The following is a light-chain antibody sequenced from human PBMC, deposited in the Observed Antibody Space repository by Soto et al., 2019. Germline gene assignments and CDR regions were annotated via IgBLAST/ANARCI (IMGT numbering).Light chain of an antibody. V-gene: IGLV2-14*01. CDR3: NSYSSTSFYV. CDR2: QVT. Sequence: QSALAQPASMSGSPGQSITISCTGSGSDIATFNYVSWYQQYPGKAPKLLIYQVTSRASGVSHRFSGSKSGNTAALTISGLQHEDEAEYYCNSYSSTSFYVFGTGTKLTVL. J-gene: IGLJ1*01. CDR1: GSDIATFNY.